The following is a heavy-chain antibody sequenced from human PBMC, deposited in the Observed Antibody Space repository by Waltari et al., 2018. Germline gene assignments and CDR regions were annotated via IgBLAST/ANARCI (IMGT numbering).Heavy chain of an antibody. V-gene: IGHV1-8*01. CDR3: VRGYSHDRDCAFDI. D-gene: IGHD5-18*01. J-gene: IGHJ3*02. Sequence: QVQLVQPGAEVRNPGATVNASWKATGYNFTSFGCNWVRQDTVQGLEWLGWMNPTNGLTGYARRFQGRVTMTRDISITTAYMELSSLTSDDTAVYYCVRGYSHDRDCAFDIWGQGTVVTVSP. CDR2: MNPTNGLT. CDR1: GYNFTSFG.